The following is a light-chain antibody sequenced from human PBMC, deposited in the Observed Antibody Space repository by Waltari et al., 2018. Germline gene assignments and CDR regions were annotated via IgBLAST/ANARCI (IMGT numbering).Light chain of an antibody. CDR2: DNN. CDR1: RSNIGNNY. Sequence: QSVLTQPPSVSAAPGQKVTISCSGSRSNIGNNYVSWYQHLPGTALKVLIYDNNKRPSGIPDRFSGSKSGTSATLAITGLQTGDEADYYCATWESSLSAEVFGGGTKLTVL. CDR3: ATWESSLSAEV. V-gene: IGLV1-51*01. J-gene: IGLJ2*01.